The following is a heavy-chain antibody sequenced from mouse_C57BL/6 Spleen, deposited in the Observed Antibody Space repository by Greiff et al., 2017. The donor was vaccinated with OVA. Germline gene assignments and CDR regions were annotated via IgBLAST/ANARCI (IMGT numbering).Heavy chain of an antibody. Sequence: EVKLVESGGGLVKPGGSLKLSCAASGFTFSSYTMSWVRQTPEKRLEWVATISGGGGNTYYPDSVTGRFTISRDNAKNTLYLQMSSLRSEDTALYYCARDDYDGFDYWGQGTTLTVSS. D-gene: IGHD2-4*01. CDR1: GFTFSSYT. J-gene: IGHJ2*01. CDR2: ISGGGGNT. V-gene: IGHV5-9*01. CDR3: ARDDYDGFDY.